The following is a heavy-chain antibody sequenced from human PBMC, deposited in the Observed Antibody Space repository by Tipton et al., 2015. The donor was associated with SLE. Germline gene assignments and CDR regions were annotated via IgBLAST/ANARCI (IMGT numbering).Heavy chain of an antibody. V-gene: IGHV4-59*01. CDR2: IYDSGST. CDR1: GGSTNSSY. CDR3: AGYCTSTSCYEARGGMDV. Sequence: GLVKPSETLSLTCTVSGGSTNSSYWTWIRQPPGKGLEWVGRIYDSGSTNYNPSLKSRVTISQDTSKNQFSLKLSSVTAADTAVYYCAGYCTSTSCYEARGGMDVWGQGTTVTVSS. D-gene: IGHD2-2*01. J-gene: IGHJ6*02.